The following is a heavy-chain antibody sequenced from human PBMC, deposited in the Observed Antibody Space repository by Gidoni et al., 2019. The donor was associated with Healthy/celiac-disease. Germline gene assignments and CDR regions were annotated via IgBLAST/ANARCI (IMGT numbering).Heavy chain of an antibody. CDR2: IYTSGST. D-gene: IGHD2-2*01. CDR3: ARAVVVPAGPRGVYYYYYGMDV. V-gene: IGHV4-61*02. CDR1: GGPISSGRYY. J-gene: IGHJ6*02. Sequence: QVQLQESGPGLVTPSQTLSLTCTVSGGPISSGRYYWSWIRQPAGKGLEWSGRIYTSGSTNDNPSLKSRVTISVDTSKNQFSLKLSSVTAADTAVYYCARAVVVPAGPRGVYYYYYGMDVWGQGTTVTVSS.